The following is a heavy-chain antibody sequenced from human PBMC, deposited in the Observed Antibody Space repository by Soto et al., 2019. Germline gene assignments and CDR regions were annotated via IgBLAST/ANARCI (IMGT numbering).Heavy chain of an antibody. D-gene: IGHD6-19*01. CDR2: IKSKTDSGTT. J-gene: IGHJ6*02. V-gene: IGHV3-15*01. CDR1: GFTFSNAW. Sequence: GGSLRLSCAASGFTFSNAWMSWVRQAPGKGLEWVGRIKSKTDSGTTDYAAPVKGRFTISRDDSKNTLYLQMNSLKTEDTAVYYCTTDNGYSSAAGNDYYYGMDVWGQGTTVTVSS. CDR3: TTDNGYSSAAGNDYYYGMDV.